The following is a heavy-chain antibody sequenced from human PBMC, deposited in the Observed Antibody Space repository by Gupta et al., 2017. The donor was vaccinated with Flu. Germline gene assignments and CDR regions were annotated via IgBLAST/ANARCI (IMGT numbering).Heavy chain of an antibody. J-gene: IGHJ3*02. CDR3: ARETENYVGHAFDI. CDR2: MNPNSGNT. V-gene: IGHV1-8*01. Sequence: QVQLVQSGAEVKKPAASVKVSCKASGYTFTSYDINWVRQATGQGLEWMEWMNPNSGNTGQEKRVQGRVTMTRNNSISKPYMVLSRLRSEDTAVYYSARETENYVGHAFDIWGQGTMVTVSS. D-gene: IGHD1-7*01. CDR1: GYTFTSYD.